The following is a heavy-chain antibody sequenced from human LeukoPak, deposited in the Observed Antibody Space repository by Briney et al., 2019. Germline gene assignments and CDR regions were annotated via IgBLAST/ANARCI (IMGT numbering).Heavy chain of an antibody. Sequence: SDTLSLTCTVSIDSISCSNYYWGWTRQPPGKGLEWFGSISYRGGTSYNPSLRSRVTISVDTSKNEFSLKLNSVTAADTAVYYCAREVKYYDSSGYRPHAFDIWGQGTVVTVSS. J-gene: IGHJ3*02. V-gene: IGHV4-39*02. CDR1: IDSISCSNYY. CDR3: AREVKYYDSSGYRPHAFDI. D-gene: IGHD3-22*01. CDR2: ISYRGGT.